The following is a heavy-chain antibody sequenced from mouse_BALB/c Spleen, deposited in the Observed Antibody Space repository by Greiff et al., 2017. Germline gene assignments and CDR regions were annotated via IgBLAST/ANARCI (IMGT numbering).Heavy chain of an antibody. CDR2: IWSGGST. D-gene: IGHD1-1*01. CDR1: GFSLTSYG. Sequence: QVQLQQSGPGLVQPSQTLSITCTVSGFSLTSYGVHWVRQSPGQGLEWLGVIWSGGSTDYNAAFISRLSISKDNSKSQVFFKMNSLQANDTAIYYCARNGPIYYGSSFYYAMDYWGQGTSVTVSS. J-gene: IGHJ4*01. CDR3: ARNGPIYYGSSFYYAMDY. V-gene: IGHV2-2*02.